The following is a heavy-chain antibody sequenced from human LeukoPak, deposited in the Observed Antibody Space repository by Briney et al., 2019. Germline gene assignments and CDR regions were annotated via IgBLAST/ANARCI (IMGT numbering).Heavy chain of an antibody. CDR2: INTSGGST. J-gene: IGHJ4*02. CDR1: GYTFTSYY. V-gene: IGHV1-46*01. CDR3: ARVDDTFYFDY. D-gene: IGHD3-9*01. Sequence: ASVKVSCKASGYTFTSYYMHWVRQAPGQGLEWMGIINTSGGSTSYAQKFQRRVTMTRDTSTRTVYMELSSLRSEDTAVYYCARVDDTFYFDYWGQGTLVTVSS.